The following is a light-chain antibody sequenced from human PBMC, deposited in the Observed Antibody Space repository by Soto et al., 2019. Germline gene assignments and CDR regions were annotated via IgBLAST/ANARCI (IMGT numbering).Light chain of an antibody. Sequence: QSVLTQPASVSGSPGQSITISCTGTSSDVGGNNYVSWYQQQPGKAPKFMIYDVTNRPSGVSNRFSGSKSGNTASLTISGLQAEDEADYYCCSYTTSNTRQIVFGTGTKVTAL. J-gene: IGLJ1*01. V-gene: IGLV2-14*01. CDR2: DVT. CDR1: SSDVGGNNY. CDR3: CSYTTSNTRQIV.